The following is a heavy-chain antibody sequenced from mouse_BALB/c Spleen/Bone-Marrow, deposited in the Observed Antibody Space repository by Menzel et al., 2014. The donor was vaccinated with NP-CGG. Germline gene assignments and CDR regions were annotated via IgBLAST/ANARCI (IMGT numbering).Heavy chain of an antibody. D-gene: IGHD3-1*01. V-gene: IGHV1-5*01. CDR2: IYPGNSDT. CDR1: GYTFXNYW. Sequence: EVKLMESGTVLARPGAAVKMSCKASGYTFXNYWMHWVKQRPGQGLEWIGTIYPGNSDTTYNQKFKGKAKLTAVTSTSTAYMDLSSLTNEDSAVYYCTTLARTNFDYWGQGTTLTVSS. J-gene: IGHJ2*01. CDR3: TTLARTNFDY.